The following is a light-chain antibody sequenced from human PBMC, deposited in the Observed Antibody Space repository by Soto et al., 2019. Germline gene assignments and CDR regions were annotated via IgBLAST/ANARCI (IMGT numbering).Light chain of an antibody. CDR1: QSVNSNY. V-gene: IGKV3-20*01. Sequence: EIVLTQSPGTLSLSPGERATLSFRSSQSVNSNYLTWHQRKPGQAPRRLIYGASNRATAIPYRWSASGSGTDFTLTITRLEPADFAVYDWQHYDSSPPTFGRGTKVES. CDR3: QHYDSSPPT. CDR2: GAS. J-gene: IGKJ1*01.